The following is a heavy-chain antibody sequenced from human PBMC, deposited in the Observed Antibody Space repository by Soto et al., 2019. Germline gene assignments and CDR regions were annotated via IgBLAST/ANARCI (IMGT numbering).Heavy chain of an antibody. CDR2: ISSCSSTI. Sequence: GGSLRLSCAASGFTFSSYSMNWVRQAPGKGLEWVSYISSCSSTIYYADSVKGRFTISRVNAKNSLYLQMNSLRAEDTAVYYCARARYCSSTSCLDDYWGQGTLVTVSS. V-gene: IGHV3-48*01. J-gene: IGHJ4*02. D-gene: IGHD2-2*01. CDR1: GFTFSSYS. CDR3: ARARYCSSTSCLDDY.